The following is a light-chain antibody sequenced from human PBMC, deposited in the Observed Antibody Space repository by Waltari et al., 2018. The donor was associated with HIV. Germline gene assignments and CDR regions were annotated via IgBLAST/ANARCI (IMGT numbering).Light chain of an antibody. V-gene: IGKV3-11*01. CDR3: QQRAIWPPLT. J-gene: IGKJ4*01. CDR2: DAA. Sequence: EISLTQSPATLSLSPGESATLSCRASQSVNSFLAWYQQQPGQAPRLLILDAAHRATGIPARFSASGSGTDFTLTISSLDPEDFAVYYCQQRAIWPPLTFGGGTKLEIK. CDR1: QSVNSF.